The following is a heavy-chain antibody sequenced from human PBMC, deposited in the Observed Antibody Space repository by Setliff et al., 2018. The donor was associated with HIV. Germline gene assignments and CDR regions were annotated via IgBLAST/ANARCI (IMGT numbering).Heavy chain of an antibody. CDR3: AKTQTVITVYGPFDS. Sequence: PGGSLRLSCAASGFTFRSYAMSWVRQAPGKGLEWVSAIGGGGDITYYRESVKGRFTVSRDNSNNTVYLQMNSLRAEDTAMYYCAKTQTVITVYGPFDSWGQGTPVTVSS. J-gene: IGHJ4*02. D-gene: IGHD4-4*01. CDR1: GFTFRSYA. CDR2: IGGGGDIT. V-gene: IGHV3-23*01.